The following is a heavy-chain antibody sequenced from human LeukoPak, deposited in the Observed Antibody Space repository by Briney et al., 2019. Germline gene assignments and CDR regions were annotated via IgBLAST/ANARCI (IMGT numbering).Heavy chain of an antibody. J-gene: IGHJ4*02. Sequence: GGSLRLSCAASGFTFSSYAMHWVRQAPGKGLEWVAVISYDGSNKYYADSVKGRFTISRDNSKDTLYLQMNSLRAEDTAVYYCAKDYYFDYWGQGTLVTVSS. CDR3: AKDYYFDY. V-gene: IGHV3-30-3*01. CDR1: GFTFSSYA. CDR2: ISYDGSNK.